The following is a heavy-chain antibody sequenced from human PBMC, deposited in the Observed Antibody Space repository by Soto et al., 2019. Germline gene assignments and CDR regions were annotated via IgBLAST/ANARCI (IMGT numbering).Heavy chain of an antibody. Sequence: PSETLSLTCDVYGGSLSGYIWTWIRQPPGTGLEWIGEINHSGSTNYNPSLKSRVTISVDTSKNQFSLKLTSVTAADTAVYYCARDKITGLFDYWGQGTLVTVSS. V-gene: IGHV4-34*01. CDR2: INHSGST. J-gene: IGHJ4*02. CDR1: GGSLSGYI. CDR3: ARDKITGLFDY. D-gene: IGHD2-8*02.